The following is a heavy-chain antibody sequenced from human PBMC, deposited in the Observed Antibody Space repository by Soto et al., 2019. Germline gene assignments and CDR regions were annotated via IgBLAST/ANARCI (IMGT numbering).Heavy chain of an antibody. Sequence: PGGSLRRSCAASGFTLSRHTISWVRQAPGKGLEWVSFIGSRASDIYYADSVKGRFTISRDNAKNSLYLDLTRLRAEDTAVYFCVRDYYDTSGYPNTFDMWGQGTMVTVSS. CDR2: IGSRASDI. V-gene: IGHV3-21*01. CDR1: GFTLSRHT. CDR3: VRDYYDTSGYPNTFDM. D-gene: IGHD3-22*01. J-gene: IGHJ3*02.